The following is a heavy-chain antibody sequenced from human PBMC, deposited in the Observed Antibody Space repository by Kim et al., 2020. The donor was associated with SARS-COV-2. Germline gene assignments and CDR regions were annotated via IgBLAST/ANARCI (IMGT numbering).Heavy chain of an antibody. V-gene: IGHV4-59*13. J-gene: IGHJ4*02. CDR3: ARGVPYSSSWYWDYFDY. CDR2: IYYSGST. D-gene: IGHD6-13*01. CDR1: GGSISSYY. Sequence: SETLSLTCTVSGGSISSYYWSWIRQPPGKGLEWIGYIYYSGSTNYNPSLKSRVTISVDTSKNQKLSSVTAADTAVYYCARGVPYSSSWYWDYFDYWGQGTLVTVSS.